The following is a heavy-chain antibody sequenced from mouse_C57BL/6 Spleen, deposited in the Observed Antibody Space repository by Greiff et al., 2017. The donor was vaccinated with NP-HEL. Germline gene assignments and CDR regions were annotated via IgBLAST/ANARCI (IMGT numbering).Heavy chain of an antibody. CDR1: GYAFSSSW. CDR2: IYPGDGDT. Sequence: QVQLQQSGPELVKPGASVKISCKASGYAFSSSWMNWVKQRPGTGLEWIGRIYPGDGDTNYNGKFKGKATLTADKSSSTAYMQLSSLTSEDSAVYFCARGDWVGDYWGQGTTLTVSS. V-gene: IGHV1-82*01. J-gene: IGHJ2*01. D-gene: IGHD4-1*01. CDR3: ARGDWVGDY.